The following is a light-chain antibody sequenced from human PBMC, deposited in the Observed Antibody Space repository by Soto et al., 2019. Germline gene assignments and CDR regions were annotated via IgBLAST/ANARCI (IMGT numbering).Light chain of an antibody. V-gene: IGLV2-14*01. Sequence: QSALTQPASVSGSPGQSITISCTGTSSDVGGYNYVSWYQQHPGKAPKFMIYDVSNRPSGVSNRFSGSKSGNTASLTISGLQADYEAEYYCSSYTTSNTRQIVVGTGTKLTAL. J-gene: IGLJ1*01. CDR3: SSYTTSNTRQIV. CDR2: DVS. CDR1: SSDVGGYNY.